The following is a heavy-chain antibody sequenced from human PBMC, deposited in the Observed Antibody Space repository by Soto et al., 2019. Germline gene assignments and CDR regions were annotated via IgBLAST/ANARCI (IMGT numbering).Heavy chain of an antibody. D-gene: IGHD1-1*01. V-gene: IGHV4-34*01. CDR2: MGHSGGT. Sequence: QVQLQQWGAGLLKPSETLSLTCAVYGGFVTSGSYYWGWIRQPPGKGLEWIGEMGHSGGTHFKPSLNSRVTISVDTSKSQFTLKMCFVNAADTALYYCARVERGNATTVVDFFDIWGPGTMVTISS. J-gene: IGHJ3*02. CDR1: GGFVTSGSYY. CDR3: ARVERGNATTVVDFFDI.